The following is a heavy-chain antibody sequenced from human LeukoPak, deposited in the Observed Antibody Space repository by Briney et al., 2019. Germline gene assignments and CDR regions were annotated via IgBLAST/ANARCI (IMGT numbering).Heavy chain of an antibody. CDR2: ISSSGTTI. V-gene: IGHV3-48*03. CDR1: GFTFNSYE. Sequence: PGGSLRLSCAASGFTFNSYEMNWVRQAPGKGLEWISYISSSGTTIYYADSVKGRFTMSRDNAKNLLYLQMNSLRDEDTAMYYCARVSAPGTSGWYFGYWGQGTLVTVSS. J-gene: IGHJ4*02. CDR3: ARVSAPGTSGWYFGY. D-gene: IGHD6-19*01.